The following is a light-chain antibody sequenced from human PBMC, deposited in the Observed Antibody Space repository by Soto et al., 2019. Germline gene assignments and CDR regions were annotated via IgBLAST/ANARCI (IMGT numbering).Light chain of an antibody. CDR1: SSNIGGNS. J-gene: IGLJ1*01. CDR2: DDN. Sequence: QSVLTQPPSVSAAPGQKVTISCSGSSSNIGGNSVSWYQQLPGTAPKLLICDDNKRPSGIPDRFPGSKSGTSATLGITGFQTGDEADYYCGSWDSSLSAYVFGTGTKVTVL. CDR3: GSWDSSLSAYV. V-gene: IGLV1-51*01.